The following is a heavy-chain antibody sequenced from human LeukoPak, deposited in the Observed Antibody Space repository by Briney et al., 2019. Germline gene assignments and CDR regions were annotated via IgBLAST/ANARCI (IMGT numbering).Heavy chain of an antibody. V-gene: IGHV3-74*01. J-gene: IGHJ4*02. D-gene: IGHD3-10*01. CDR3: VADRGNWSGGDF. CDR1: TFAFGGYW. Sequence: GGSLRLSCAGSTFAFGGYWIHWVRQLPGKGLAWVSRIDSAGGRIQWADSVKGRFTISRDNARNTVYLQMNSLRPEDSAVYYCVADRGNWSGGDFWGRGTLVIVSS. CDR2: IDSAGGRI.